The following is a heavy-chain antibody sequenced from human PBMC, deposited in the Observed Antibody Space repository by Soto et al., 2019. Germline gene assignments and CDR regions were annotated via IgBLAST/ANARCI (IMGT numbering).Heavy chain of an antibody. J-gene: IGHJ6*03. D-gene: IGHD2-2*01. CDR2: INHSGST. V-gene: IGHV4-34*01. Sequence: QVQLQQWGAGLLKPSETLSLTCAVYGGSFSGYYWSWIRQPPGKGLEWIGEINHSGSTNYNPSLKSRVTISVDTSKNQFSLKLSSVTAADTAVYYCARAGKDIVVVPAAPGLFYYYMDLWGKGTTVTVSS. CDR3: ARAGKDIVVVPAAPGLFYYYMDL. CDR1: GGSFSGYY.